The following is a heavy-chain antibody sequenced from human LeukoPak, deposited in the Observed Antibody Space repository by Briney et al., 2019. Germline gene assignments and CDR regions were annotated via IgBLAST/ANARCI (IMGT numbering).Heavy chain of an antibody. CDR1: GGSISAYY. J-gene: IGHJ3*02. CDR2: IYNTGST. CDR3: ASLADWYYYDDSGYPLGAFDI. D-gene: IGHD3-22*01. V-gene: IGHV4-59*01. Sequence: RPSETLSLTCTVSGGSISAYYWNWIRKSPGKGLEWMGNIYNTGSTKHNPSLNSRVTISVDTSKNQFSLKLTSVTAADTAVYYCASLADWYYYDDSGYPLGAFDIWGQGTMVTVSS.